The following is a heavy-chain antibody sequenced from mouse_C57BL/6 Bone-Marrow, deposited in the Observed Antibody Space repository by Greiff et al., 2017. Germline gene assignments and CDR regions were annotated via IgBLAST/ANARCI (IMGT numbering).Heavy chain of an antibody. CDR3: ATPTKVTTRVGYKAMDY. CDR1: GYAFSSYW. D-gene: IGHD2-5*01. J-gene: IGHJ4*01. V-gene: IGHV1-80*01. Sequence: VKLMESGAELVKPGASVKISCKASGYAFSSYWMNWVKQRPGQGLEWIGQIYPGDGDTNYNGKFKGKATLTADKSSSTAYLQLSSLPSEDSAVSLCATPTKVTTRVGYKAMDYWGQGTSVTVSS. CDR2: IYPGDGDT.